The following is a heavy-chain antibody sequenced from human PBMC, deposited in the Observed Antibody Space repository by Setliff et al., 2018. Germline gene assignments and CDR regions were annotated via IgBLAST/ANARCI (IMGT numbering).Heavy chain of an antibody. CDR2: IQHDGSNK. D-gene: IGHD3-16*01. J-gene: IGHJ3*02. CDR1: GFRFSTSD. CDR3: ARVAEYDTIDI. Sequence: PGGSLRLSCAASGFRFSTSDMHWVRQAPGKGLEWVSFIQHDGSNKDYADSVKGRFTISRDNSKNAVYLQMNSLRAEDTAEYYCARVAEYDTIDIWGQGTMVTVSS. V-gene: IGHV3-30*02.